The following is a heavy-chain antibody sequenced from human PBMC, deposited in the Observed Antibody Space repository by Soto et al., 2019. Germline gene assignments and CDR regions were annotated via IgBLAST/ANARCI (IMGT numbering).Heavy chain of an antibody. CDR2: IYYSGST. J-gene: IGHJ4*02. V-gene: IGHV4-59*08. Sequence: SETLSLTCTVSGGSISSYYWSWIRQPPGKGLEWIGYIYYSGSTNYNPSLKSRVTISVDTPKNQFSLTLSSVTAADTAVYYCASLASGYDSDYWGQGTLVTVSS. D-gene: IGHD5-12*01. CDR1: GGSISSYY. CDR3: ASLASGYDSDY.